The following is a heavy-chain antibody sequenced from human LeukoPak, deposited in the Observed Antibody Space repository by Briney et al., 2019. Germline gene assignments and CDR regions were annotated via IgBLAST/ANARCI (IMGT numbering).Heavy chain of an antibody. D-gene: IGHD4-17*01. CDR3: ATYFYGDYASYYFDR. CDR2: IYHSGTT. CDR1: GVSITSSHW. Sequence: SETLSLTCAFSGVSITSSHWWSWARQSPGKGLEWIGEIYHSGTTNYNPSLKSRVTMSVDKSKKQFSLNLSSVTAADTAVYYCATYFYGDYASYYFDRWGQGTLVTVSS. V-gene: IGHV4-4*02. J-gene: IGHJ4*02.